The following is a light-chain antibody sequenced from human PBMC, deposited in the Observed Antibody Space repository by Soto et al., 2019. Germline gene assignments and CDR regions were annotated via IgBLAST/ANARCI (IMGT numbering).Light chain of an antibody. CDR1: SSDVGGYNY. Sequence: QSVLTQPASVSGSPGQSITISCTGTSSDVGGYNYVSWYQQHPGEAPKLMIYDVSNRPSGVSNRFSGSKSGNTASLTISGLQAEDEADYYCSSYTSSSTSYVFGPGTKVTVL. CDR3: SSYTSSSTSYV. J-gene: IGLJ1*01. V-gene: IGLV2-14*01. CDR2: DVS.